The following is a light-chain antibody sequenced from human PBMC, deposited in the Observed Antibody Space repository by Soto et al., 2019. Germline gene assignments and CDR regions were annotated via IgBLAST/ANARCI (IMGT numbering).Light chain of an antibody. CDR3: QQYENLPT. V-gene: IGKV1-33*01. CDR2: DAS. CDR1: QNINNY. Sequence: IQTPHAPSSLSASVGYRVSISGQASQNINNYLNWYQQKPGTAPQLLIYDASNLEAGPPSRFSGSGSGTDFTSTISRLKPDDIATYYRQQYENLPTFGQGTRLEIK. J-gene: IGKJ5*01.